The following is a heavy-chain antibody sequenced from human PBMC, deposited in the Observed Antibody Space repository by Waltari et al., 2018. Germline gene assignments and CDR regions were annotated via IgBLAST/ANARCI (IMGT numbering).Heavy chain of an antibody. D-gene: IGHD1-7*01. Sequence: EVQLLESGGGLVQPGGSLRLSCAASGFTFSSYAMSWVRQAPGKGLEWVSAIMGSCGSTYYADSVKGRFTISRDNSKNTLYLQMNSLRAEDTAVYYCAKGITGTTNMDVWGQGTTVTVSS. V-gene: IGHV3-23*01. J-gene: IGHJ6*02. CDR1: GFTFSSYA. CDR3: AKGITGTTNMDV. CDR2: IMGSCGST.